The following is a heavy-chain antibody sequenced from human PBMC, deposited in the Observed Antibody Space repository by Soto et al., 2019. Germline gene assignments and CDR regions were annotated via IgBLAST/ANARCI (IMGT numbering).Heavy chain of an antibody. CDR2: ISWNSGSI. CDR3: AKGSGYETSYYFDY. Sequence: EVQLVESGGGLVQPGRSLRLSCAASGFTFDDYAMHWVRQAPGKGLEWVSGISWNSGSIGYADSVKGRLTISRDNAKNSLYLQMNSLRAEDTALYYCAKGSGYETSYYFDYWGQGTLVTVSS. J-gene: IGHJ4*02. CDR1: GFTFDDYA. V-gene: IGHV3-9*01. D-gene: IGHD5-12*01.